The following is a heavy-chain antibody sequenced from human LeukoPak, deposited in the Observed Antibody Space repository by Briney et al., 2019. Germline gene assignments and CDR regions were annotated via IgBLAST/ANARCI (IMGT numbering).Heavy chain of an antibody. CDR3: AKGNRSWVPAAILCY. D-gene: IGHD2-2*02. J-gene: IGHJ4*02. V-gene: IGHV3-21*01. Sequence: GGSLRLSCAASGFTFSSYSMNWVRQAPGKGLEWVSYISSSSSYIYYADSVKGRFTISRDNSKNTLYLQMNSLRAEDTAVYYCAKGNRSWVPAAILCYWGQGTLVTVSS. CDR2: ISSSSSYI. CDR1: GFTFSSYS.